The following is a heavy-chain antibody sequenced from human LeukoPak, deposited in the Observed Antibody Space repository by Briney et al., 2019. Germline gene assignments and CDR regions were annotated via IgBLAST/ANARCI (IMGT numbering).Heavy chain of an antibody. J-gene: IGHJ6*03. Sequence: ASVKVSCKASGYTFTRYYMHWVRQAPGQGLEWMGWINPNSGGTNYAQKFQGRVTMTRDTSISTAYMELSRLRSDDTAVYYCARGTGSRNHYYYYYMDVWGKGTTVTVSS. V-gene: IGHV1-2*02. D-gene: IGHD2-8*02. CDR2: INPNSGGT. CDR3: ARGTGSRNHYYYYYMDV. CDR1: GYTFTRYY.